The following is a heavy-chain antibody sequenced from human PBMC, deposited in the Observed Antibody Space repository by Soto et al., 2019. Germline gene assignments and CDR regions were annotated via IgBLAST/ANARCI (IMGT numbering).Heavy chain of an antibody. V-gene: IGHV4-34*01. CDR3: ASLNHRVVGGVESQGPVIGWFDP. D-gene: IGHD3-10*01. CDR1: GGSFSGYY. CDR2: INHSGSS. Sequence: QVQLQQWGAGLLKPSETLSLTCAVYGGSFSGYYWSWIRQPPGKGLEWIGEINHSGSSNYNPSLRRRVTIAVNTSKNQFSLKLSCVTAADTAVYYCASLNHRVVGGVESQGPVIGWFDPWGQGTLVTVSS. J-gene: IGHJ5*02.